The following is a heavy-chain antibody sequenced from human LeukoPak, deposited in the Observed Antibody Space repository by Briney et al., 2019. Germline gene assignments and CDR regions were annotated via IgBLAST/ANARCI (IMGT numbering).Heavy chain of an antibody. V-gene: IGHV1-69*16. CDR3: AKSTGTGAFDV. D-gene: IGHD4-17*01. CDR1: GGSFSTFT. J-gene: IGHJ3*01. CDR2: IIPLLGTG. Sequence: ASVKVSCKASGGSFSTFTITWVRQAPAPGIEFMGGIIPLLGTGDYAQKFQGRVTMTTDESTNTAYMELSRLTSEDTAIYYCAKSTGTGAFDVWGQGTTVAVSS.